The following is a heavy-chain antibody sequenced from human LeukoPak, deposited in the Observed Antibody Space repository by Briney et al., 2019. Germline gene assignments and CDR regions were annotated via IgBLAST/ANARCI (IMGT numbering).Heavy chain of an antibody. CDR1: GYTFTSYD. CDR3: ARDSIAVAGIPDY. V-gene: IGHV1-18*01. D-gene: IGHD6-19*01. J-gene: IGHJ4*02. CDR2: ISGYNGNT. Sequence: EASVKVSCKASGYTFTSYDINWVRQAPGQGLEWMGGISGYNGNTNYAQQFRGRVTMTTDTSTSTAYMELRSLRSDDTAVYYCARDSIAVAGIPDYWGQGTLVAVSS.